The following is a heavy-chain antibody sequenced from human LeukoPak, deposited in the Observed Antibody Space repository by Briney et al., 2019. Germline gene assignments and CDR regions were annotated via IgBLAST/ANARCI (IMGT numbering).Heavy chain of an antibody. D-gene: IGHD6-19*01. Sequence: ASVKVSCKASGYTFTSYDINWVRQATGQGLEWMGWMNPNSGNTGYAQKFQGRVTITRNTSISTAYMELSSLRSEDTAVYYCATDMAGSAEYFQHWGQGTLVTVSS. CDR1: GYTFTSYD. J-gene: IGHJ1*01. V-gene: IGHV1-8*03. CDR3: ATDMAGSAEYFQH. CDR2: MNPNSGNT.